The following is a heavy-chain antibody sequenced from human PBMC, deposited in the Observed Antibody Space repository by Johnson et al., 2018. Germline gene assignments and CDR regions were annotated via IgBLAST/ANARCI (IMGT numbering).Heavy chain of an antibody. CDR1: GFTFSSYS. D-gene: IGHD5-24*01. J-gene: IGHJ6*03. CDR2: ISSSSTTI. CDR3: ARDGEGDGYAANHYYYYMDV. V-gene: IGHV3-48*01. Sequence: VQLVESGGGLVQPGGSLRLSCEASGFTFSSYSMNWVRLAPGTGLDWISYISSSSTTIYYADSVKGRFTISRDNAMNSLYLHMDSLRAEDTAVYYCARDGEGDGYAANHYYYYMDVWGKGTTVTVS.